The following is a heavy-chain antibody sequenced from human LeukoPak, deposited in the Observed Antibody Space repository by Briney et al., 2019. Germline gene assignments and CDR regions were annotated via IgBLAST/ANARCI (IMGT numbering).Heavy chain of an antibody. CDR3: ARGGSGSYYESYYYYGMDV. CDR1: GFTFSSYE. CDR2: ISSSGSTI. J-gene: IGHJ6*02. D-gene: IGHD3-10*01. Sequence: PGGSLTLSCAASGFTFSSYEMNWVRQAPGPGLEWVSYISSSGSTIYYADSVKGRFTISRDNAKNSLYLQMNSLRAEDTAVYYCARGGSGSYYESYYYYGMDVWGQGTTVTVSS. V-gene: IGHV3-48*03.